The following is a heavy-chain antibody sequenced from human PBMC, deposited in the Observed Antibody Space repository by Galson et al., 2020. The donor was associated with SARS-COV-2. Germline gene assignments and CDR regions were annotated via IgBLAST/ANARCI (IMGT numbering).Heavy chain of an antibody. V-gene: IGHV3-15*01. CDR3: TTEPIYYYDSSGYYQLDY. J-gene: IGHJ4*02. D-gene: IGHD3-22*01. Sequence: VGRIKSKTDGGTTDYAAPVKGRFTISRDDSKNTLYLQMNSLKTEDTAVYYCTTEPIYYYDSSGYYQLDYWGQGTLVTVSS. CDR2: IKSKTDGGTT.